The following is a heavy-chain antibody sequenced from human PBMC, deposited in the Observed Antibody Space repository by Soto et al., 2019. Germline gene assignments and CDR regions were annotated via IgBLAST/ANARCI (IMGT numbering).Heavy chain of an antibody. CDR1: GFTFGNYA. CDR3: AKSLVTPSDAFDL. CDR2: ISDPGTST. J-gene: IGHJ3*01. D-gene: IGHD2-21*02. Sequence: PGGSLRLSCAAPGFTFGNYAMNWVRQAPGKGLEWISSISDPGTSTYYANSVKGRFSMSRDNSKNTLFLQMNRLRADDTAVYFCAKSLVTPSDAFDLWGRGTLVPVSS. V-gene: IGHV3-23*01.